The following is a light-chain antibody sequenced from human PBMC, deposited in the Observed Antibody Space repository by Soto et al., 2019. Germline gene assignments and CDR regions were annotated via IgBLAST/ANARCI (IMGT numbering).Light chain of an antibody. Sequence: EIVLTQSPGTLSLSPGEGATLSCRASQSVSSRWLVWYQQKPGQAPRLLIYGASSRATGIPDRFSGGGSGTDFTLTISRLEPEDFAVYYCQQYGSSPNTFGQGTKVEMK. CDR2: GAS. V-gene: IGKV3-20*01. J-gene: IGKJ2*01. CDR3: QQYGSSPNT. CDR1: QSVSSRW.